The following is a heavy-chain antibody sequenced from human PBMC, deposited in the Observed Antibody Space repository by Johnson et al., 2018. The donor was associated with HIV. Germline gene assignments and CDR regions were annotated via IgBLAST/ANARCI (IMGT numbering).Heavy chain of an antibody. V-gene: IGHV3-23*01. CDR2: VSGSGGST. CDR1: GFTFSSYT. Sequence: VQLMESGGGLVQPGGSLRLSCAASGFTFSSYTMSWVRQAPGKGLEWVSGVSGSGGSTYYADSVKVRFTISRDNSKNTLFLQMNSLRAEDTALYYGAKDLTYGDYEGYAFGIWGKGTMLTVSS. J-gene: IGHJ3*02. CDR3: AKDLTYGDYEGYAFGI. D-gene: IGHD4-17*01.